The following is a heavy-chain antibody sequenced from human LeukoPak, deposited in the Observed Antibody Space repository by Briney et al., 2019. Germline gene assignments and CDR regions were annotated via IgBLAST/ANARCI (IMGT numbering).Heavy chain of an antibody. CDR3: ARVPLGVTALIYLDY. V-gene: IGHV3-74*01. D-gene: IGHD2-21*02. CDR2: INTDGSST. Sequence: GWALRLSCAASGFTFSSYWMHWDRQAPGKGLVWVSRINTDGSSTSYADSVKGRFTISRDNAKNSLYLQMNSLRAEDTAVYYCARVPLGVTALIYLDYWGQGTLVTVSS. CDR1: GFTFSSYW. J-gene: IGHJ4*02.